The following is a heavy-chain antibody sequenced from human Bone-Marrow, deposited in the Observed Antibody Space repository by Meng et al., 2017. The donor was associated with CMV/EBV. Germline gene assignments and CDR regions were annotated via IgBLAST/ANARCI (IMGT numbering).Heavy chain of an antibody. V-gene: IGHV1-18*01. D-gene: IGHD7-27*01. Sequence: ASVKVACKASGYTFTSYGISWVRQAPGQGLEWMGWISAYNGNTNYAQKLQGRVTLTTDSSTTTAFMELRSLRSDDTAVYYCARDEANWGCCDLWGRGTLVTVSS. J-gene: IGHJ2*01. CDR1: GYTFTSYG. CDR2: ISAYNGNT. CDR3: ARDEANWGCCDL.